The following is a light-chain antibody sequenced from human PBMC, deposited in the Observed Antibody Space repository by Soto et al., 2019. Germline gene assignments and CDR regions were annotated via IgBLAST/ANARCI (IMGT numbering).Light chain of an antibody. CDR2: AAS. Sequence: DIQMTQSPSSLSASVGDRVTIPCRASQGINRFLAWYQQKPGKAPKLLIYAASTLQSGVPSRFSGSGSGTEFTLTISSLQPEDFATYYCQQLKSNLITFGQGTRLEIK. J-gene: IGKJ5*01. V-gene: IGKV1-9*01. CDR3: QQLKSNLIT. CDR1: QGINRF.